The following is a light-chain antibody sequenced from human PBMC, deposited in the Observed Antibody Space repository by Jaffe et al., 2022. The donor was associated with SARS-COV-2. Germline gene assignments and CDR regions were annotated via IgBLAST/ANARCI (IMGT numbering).Light chain of an antibody. CDR3: QQYYSAPIT. Sequence: DIVMTQSPDSLAVSLGERATVNCKSSQSVLSTSNNRNYLAWFQQKPGQPPKLLISWASTRESGVPDRFSGSGSGTDFTLTISSLQAEDVAVYYCQQYYSAPITFGQGTQLEIK. CDR1: QSVLSTSNNRNY. V-gene: IGKV4-1*01. CDR2: WAS. J-gene: IGKJ5*01.